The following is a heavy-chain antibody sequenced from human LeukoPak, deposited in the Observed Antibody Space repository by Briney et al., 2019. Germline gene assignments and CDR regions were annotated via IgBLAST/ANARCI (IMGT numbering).Heavy chain of an antibody. D-gene: IGHD4-23*01. Sequence: PSETLSLTCTVSGGSISSHYWNWIRQPPGKGLEWIGYIYYSGSTNYNPSLKSRVTISIDTSKNQFSLKLSSVTAADAAVYYCARETTVVTPGRSDVFDIWGQGTMVTVSS. V-gene: IGHV4-59*11. CDR2: IYYSGST. CDR1: GGSISSHY. CDR3: ARETTVVTPGRSDVFDI. J-gene: IGHJ3*02.